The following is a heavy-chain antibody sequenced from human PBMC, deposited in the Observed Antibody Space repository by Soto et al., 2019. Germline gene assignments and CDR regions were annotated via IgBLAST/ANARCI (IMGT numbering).Heavy chain of an antibody. J-gene: IGHJ4*02. D-gene: IGHD6-19*01. Sequence: QVQLVQSGAEVKKPGASVKVSCKTSGYTFTRYSISWVRQAPGQGLEWMGRISAYNGDTNYAQNLQDRVTLTTDASTSTAYMEVRSMRSDDTAMYYCARDHAGSGWFRFDYWGQGTLVTVSS. CDR2: ISAYNGDT. CDR3: ARDHAGSGWFRFDY. CDR1: GYTFTRYS. V-gene: IGHV1-18*01.